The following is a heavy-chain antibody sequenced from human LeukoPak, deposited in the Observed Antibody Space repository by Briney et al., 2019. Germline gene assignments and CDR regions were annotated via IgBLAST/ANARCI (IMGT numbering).Heavy chain of an antibody. V-gene: IGHV1-46*04. CDR2: INPSDGST. D-gene: IGHD2-15*01. J-gene: IGHJ6*01. Sequence: ASVTVSFKSSGYTFTSYYMHWVRQPPAQGLEWVGIINPSDGSTSYAPKSQGRVTMTRETSPRTLYMELSSVRCADTALYYCATYNIRWTWWSPTSSYYYGMAVWGEGETVTVSS. CDR3: ATYNIRWTWWSPTSSYYYGMAV. CDR1: GYTFTSYY.